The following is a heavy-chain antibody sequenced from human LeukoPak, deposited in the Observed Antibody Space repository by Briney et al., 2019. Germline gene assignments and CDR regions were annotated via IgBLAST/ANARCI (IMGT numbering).Heavy chain of an antibody. CDR2: IYHSGTT. V-gene: IGHV4-38-2*02. D-gene: IGHD3-16*02. CDR1: GFSITSGYY. Sequence: SETLSLTCNVSGFSITSGYYWGWIRQPPGKGLEWIGSIYHSGTTHFNPSFKSRVTISVDTSKNQFSLKLNSVTAADPAVYYGARGPNTRLYLIRPSAFDIWGQGKMVTVSS. J-gene: IGHJ3*02. CDR3: ARGPNTRLYLIRPSAFDI.